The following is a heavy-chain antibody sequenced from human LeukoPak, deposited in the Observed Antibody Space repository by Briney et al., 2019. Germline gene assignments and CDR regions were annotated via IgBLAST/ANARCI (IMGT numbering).Heavy chain of an antibody. CDR3: AREDSTYYDFWSGYWGVYYYGMDV. J-gene: IGHJ6*02. CDR2: INANTGNP. CDR1: GYTFTTYG. D-gene: IGHD3-3*01. Sequence: GASVKVSCKASGYTFTTYGINWVRQAPGQGLEWVGWINANTGNPTYAQGFTGRFVFSLDTSISTAYLQINSLRAEDTAVYYCAREDSTYYDFWSGYWGVYYYGMDVWGQGTTVTVSS. V-gene: IGHV7-4-1*02.